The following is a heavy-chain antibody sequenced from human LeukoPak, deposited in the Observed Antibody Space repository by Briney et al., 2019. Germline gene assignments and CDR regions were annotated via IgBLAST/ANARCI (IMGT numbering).Heavy chain of an antibody. CDR1: GFAFSSFA. CDR2: ISGSGGST. Sequence: GGSLRLSCAASGFAFSSFAMSWVRQPPGKGLEWVSSISGSGGSTYYADSVKGRFTISRDGSKNTLYVQMNSLRAEDTAVYYCAKGVGTNKGGYYFDYWGQGTPVTVSS. D-gene: IGHD1-26*01. J-gene: IGHJ4*02. CDR3: AKGVGTNKGGYYFDY. V-gene: IGHV3-23*01.